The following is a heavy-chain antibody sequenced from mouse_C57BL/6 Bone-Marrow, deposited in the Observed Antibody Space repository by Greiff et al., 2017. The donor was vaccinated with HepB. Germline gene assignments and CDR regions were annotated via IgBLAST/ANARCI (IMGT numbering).Heavy chain of an antibody. J-gene: IGHJ1*03. CDR3: TLYYGSSYTSYWYFDV. CDR1: GFNIKDDY. Sequence: EVKLQQSGAELVRPGASVKLSCTASGFNIKDDYMHWVKQRPEQGLEWIGWIDPENGDTEYASKFQGKATITADTSSNTAYLQLSSLTSEDTAVYYCTLYYGSSYTSYWYFDVWGTGTTVTVSS. CDR2: IDPENGDT. D-gene: IGHD1-1*01. V-gene: IGHV14-4*01.